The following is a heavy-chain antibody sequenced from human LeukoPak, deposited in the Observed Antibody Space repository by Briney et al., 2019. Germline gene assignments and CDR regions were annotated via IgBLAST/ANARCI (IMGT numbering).Heavy chain of an antibody. V-gene: IGHV4-34*01. J-gene: IGHJ6*02. CDR3: ARSYYYYGMDV. CDR1: GGSFSGYY. Sequence: SETLSLTCAVYGGSFSGYYWSWIRQPPGKGLEWIGEINHSGSTNYNPSLKSRVTLSVDTSKNQFSLKLSSVTAADTAVYYCARSYYYYGMDVWGQGTTVTVSS. CDR2: INHSGST.